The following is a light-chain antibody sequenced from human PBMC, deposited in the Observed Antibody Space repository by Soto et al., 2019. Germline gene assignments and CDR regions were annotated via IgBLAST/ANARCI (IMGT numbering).Light chain of an antibody. CDR1: QSFGRW. CDR3: XXXXXGPGYN. J-gene: IGKJ2*01. V-gene: IGKV1-5*03. Sequence: DIQMTQSPSTLSASVGDRVTITCRASQSFGRWLAWYQQKPGKAPELLIYKTSTLERGVPSRFSGSGSGTEFTLTISSLQPDDFXTYXXXXXXXGPGYNFGQGTRLEIK. CDR2: KTS.